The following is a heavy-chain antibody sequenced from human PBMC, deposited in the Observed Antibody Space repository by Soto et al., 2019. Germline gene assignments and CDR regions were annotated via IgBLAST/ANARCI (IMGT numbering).Heavy chain of an antibody. CDR3: AKDRRDRLGYYYSGKEV. V-gene: IGHV3-30*18. CDR1: GFTFSSYG. J-gene: IGHJ6*02. CDR2: ISYDGSNK. D-gene: IGHD3-16*01. Sequence: PRLSCAASGFTFSSYGMHWVRQAPGKGLEWVAVISYDGSNKYYADSVKGRFTISRDNSKNTLYLQMNSLRAEDTAVYYCAKDRRDRLGYYYSGKEVSGQGTT.